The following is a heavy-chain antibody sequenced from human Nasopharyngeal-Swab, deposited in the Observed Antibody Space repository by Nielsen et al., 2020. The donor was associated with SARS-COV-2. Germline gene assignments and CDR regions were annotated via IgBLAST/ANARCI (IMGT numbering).Heavy chain of an antibody. Sequence: SETLSLTCTVSGGSINSGGPSWLCIRQPPGKDLQWIGHLFPTGTTYFNPSLKSRVNISLDRSKNQFCLKFPSVTAADTAVYYCARGGTSGEYYFFYMDVWGKGTTVTVSS. D-gene: IGHD3-10*01. V-gene: IGHV4-30-2*01. J-gene: IGHJ6*03. CDR2: LFPTGTT. CDR1: GGSINSGGPS. CDR3: ARGGTSGEYYFFYMDV.